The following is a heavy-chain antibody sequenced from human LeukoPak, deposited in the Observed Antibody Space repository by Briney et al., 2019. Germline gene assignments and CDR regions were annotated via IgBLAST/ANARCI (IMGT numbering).Heavy chain of an antibody. CDR3: ARDWSPDTAMGLPGAFDI. CDR2: IIPIFDTA. J-gene: IGHJ3*02. Sequence: GASVKVSCKASGGTFSSYAISWVRQAPGQGLEWMGGIIPIFDTANYAQKFQGRVTITTDESTSTAYMELSSLRSEDTAVYYCARDWSPDTAMGLPGAFDIWGQGTMVTVSS. CDR1: GGTFSSYA. D-gene: IGHD5-18*01. V-gene: IGHV1-69*05.